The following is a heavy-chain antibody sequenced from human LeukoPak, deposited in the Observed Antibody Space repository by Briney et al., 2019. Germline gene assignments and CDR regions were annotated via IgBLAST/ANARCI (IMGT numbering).Heavy chain of an antibody. D-gene: IGHD2-2*01. Sequence: KFGESLRISCKGSGYSFTSYWISWVRQMPGKGLEWRGRIDPSDSYTNYSPSFQGHVTISADKSISTAYLQWSSLKASDTAMYYCARHDIVVVPAAKDFDYWGQGTLVTVSS. CDR2: IDPSDSYT. CDR3: ARHDIVVVPAAKDFDY. CDR1: GYSFTSYW. V-gene: IGHV5-10-1*01. J-gene: IGHJ4*02.